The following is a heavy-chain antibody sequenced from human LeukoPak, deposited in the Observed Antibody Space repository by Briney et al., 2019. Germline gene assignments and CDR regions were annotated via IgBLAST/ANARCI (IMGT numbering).Heavy chain of an antibody. Sequence: GGSLRLSCAASGFTFSSYGMHWVRQAPGKGLDWVAFIHHDGSNKYYADSVKGRFTISRDNAKNSLYLQMNSLRAEDTAVYYCARDGGPDYYDSSGYYPGYWGQGTLVTVSS. J-gene: IGHJ4*02. CDR2: IHHDGSNK. V-gene: IGHV3-30*02. CDR3: ARDGGPDYYDSSGYYPGY. D-gene: IGHD3-22*01. CDR1: GFTFSSYG.